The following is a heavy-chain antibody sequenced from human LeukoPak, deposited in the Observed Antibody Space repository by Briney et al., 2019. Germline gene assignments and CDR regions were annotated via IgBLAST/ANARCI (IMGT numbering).Heavy chain of an antibody. CDR3: ARRGSGSYVLDY. D-gene: IGHD3-10*01. V-gene: IGHV1-46*01. J-gene: IGHJ4*02. CDR2: INPSDGVI. CDR1: GYTFTRYY. Sequence: ASVKVSCKASGYTFTRYYMHWVRQAPGQGLEWMGIINPSDGVIDYAQKFQVRVTMTRDTSTSTVYMELSSLRSEDTAVYYCARRGSGSYVLDYWGQGTLVTVSS.